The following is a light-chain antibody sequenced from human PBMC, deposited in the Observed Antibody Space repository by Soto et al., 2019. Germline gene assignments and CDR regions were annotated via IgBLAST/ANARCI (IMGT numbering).Light chain of an antibody. CDR3: QQYAASSPLT. J-gene: IGKJ5*01. CDR2: DAS. CDR1: QSVSSR. V-gene: IGKV3-20*01. Sequence: MLTQSTDTLSLSPGERATLSCRASQSVSSRLSWYQQKPGRAPTLRISDASSRASGVPDRFAGGGSGTDFSLTIRRLEPEDFAVYYYQQYAASSPLTFGQGPRLEIK.